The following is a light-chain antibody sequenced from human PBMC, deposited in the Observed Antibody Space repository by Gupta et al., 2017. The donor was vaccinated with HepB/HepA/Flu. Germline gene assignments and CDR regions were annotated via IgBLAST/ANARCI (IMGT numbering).Light chain of an antibody. J-gene: IGKJ4*01. Sequence: EVILSTHSATFFSSPAERATIPCRASQNVVPYFLAWYQHRPCQAPRRLIYGTSNRATVIPAFFTGRGCGTVFTLTIARVDHDDAAVYYYYRQYGTSPVFGGGTKVEIK. V-gene: IGKV3-20*01. CDR1: QNVVPYF. CDR2: GTS. CDR3: RQYGTSPV.